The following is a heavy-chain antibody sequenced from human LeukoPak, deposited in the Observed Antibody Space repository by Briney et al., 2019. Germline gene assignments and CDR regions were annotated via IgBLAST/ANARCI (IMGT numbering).Heavy chain of an antibody. Sequence: GGSLRLSCAASGLTFSSYGMHWVRQAPGKGLEWVAFIRYDEGNKYYADSVKGRFTISRDNSKNTLYLQMNSLRAEDTAVYYCAKDQVLNWFDPWGQGTLVTVSS. CDR3: AKDQVLNWFDP. CDR1: GLTFSSYG. D-gene: IGHD2-8*01. V-gene: IGHV3-30*02. J-gene: IGHJ5*02. CDR2: IRYDEGNK.